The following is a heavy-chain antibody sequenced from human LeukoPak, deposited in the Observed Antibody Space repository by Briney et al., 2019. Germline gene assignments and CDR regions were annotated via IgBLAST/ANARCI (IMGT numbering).Heavy chain of an antibody. D-gene: IGHD1-14*01. J-gene: IGHJ4*02. CDR1: GVSIRSSSYF. Sequence: SETLSLTCTVSGVSIRSSSYFWAWIHQPPGKGLEWIGSIYYTGNTHNNPSFKSRVTISVDTSNNQFSLKLTSVTAADTAVYYCARLGYNSASKAYFGYWGQGTLVSVSS. V-gene: IGHV4-39*01. CDR2: IYYTGNT. CDR3: ARLGYNSASKAYFGY.